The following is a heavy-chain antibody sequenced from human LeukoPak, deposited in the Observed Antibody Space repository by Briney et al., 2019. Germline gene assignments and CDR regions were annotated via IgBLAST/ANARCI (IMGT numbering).Heavy chain of an antibody. J-gene: IGHJ4*02. D-gene: IGHD3-16*01. V-gene: IGHV4-4*02. CDR2: IYHSGST. CDR1: GGSISSSNW. Sequence: PSGTLSLTCAVSGGSISSSNWWSWVRQPPGKGLEWIGEIYHSGSTNYNPSLKSRVTISVDTSKNQFSLKLSSVTAADRAVYYCARQIMNDMITFGGVMPPFFDYWGQGTLVTVSS. CDR3: ARQIMNDMITFGGVMPPFFDY.